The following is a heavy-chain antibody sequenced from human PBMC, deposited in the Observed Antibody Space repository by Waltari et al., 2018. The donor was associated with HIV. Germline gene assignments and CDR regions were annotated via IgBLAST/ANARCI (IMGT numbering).Heavy chain of an antibody. J-gene: IGHJ6*02. D-gene: IGHD3-16*01. Sequence: QVRLEQWGAGLLRPAETLSLTCAVYGGGFTPYSLTWIPKSPERGLEGVGESTHSGDVRYNPSLKGRVTISVVPSKNQVSLTLKSVRAADTAVYFCARGEGIVLGDTSVLRIHETSSYYFGLDLWGQGT. CDR2: STHSGDV. CDR1: GGGFTPYS. V-gene: IGHV4-34*01. CDR3: ARGEGIVLGDTSVLRIHETSSYYFGLDL.